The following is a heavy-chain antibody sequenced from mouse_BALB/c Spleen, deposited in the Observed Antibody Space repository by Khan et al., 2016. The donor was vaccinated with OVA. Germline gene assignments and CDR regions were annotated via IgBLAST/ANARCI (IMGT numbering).Heavy chain of an antibody. CDR2: IWGGGST. D-gene: IGHD2-1*01. J-gene: IGHJ4*01. Sequence: QVQLKQSGPGLVAPSQSLSITCTVSGFSLTDHGVNWVRQPPGKGLEWLGVIWGGGSTYYNSVLKSRLNISKDKSKTQVFLKMNRLQTDDTAMYYCGEQIWYPYYGMDYWGQGTSVTVSS. CDR3: GEQIWYPYYGMDY. V-gene: IGHV2-6-5*01. CDR1: GFSLTDHG.